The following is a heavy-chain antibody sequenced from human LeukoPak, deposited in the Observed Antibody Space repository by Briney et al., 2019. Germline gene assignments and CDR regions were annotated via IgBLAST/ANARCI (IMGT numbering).Heavy chain of an antibody. V-gene: IGHV1-69*05. CDR1: GGTFSSYA. Sequence: SVKVSCKASGGTFSSYAISWVRQAPGQGLEWVRRIIPIFGTANYAQKFQGRVTITTDESTSTAYMELSSLRSEDTAVYYCARDKQDDSSGYKNLALDYWGQGTLVTVSS. D-gene: IGHD3-22*01. CDR2: IIPIFGTA. J-gene: IGHJ4*02. CDR3: ARDKQDDSSGYKNLALDY.